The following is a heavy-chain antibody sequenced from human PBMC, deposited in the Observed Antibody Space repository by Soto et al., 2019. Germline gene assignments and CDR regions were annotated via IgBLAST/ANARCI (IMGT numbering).Heavy chain of an antibody. Sequence: EVQLVESGGNLIQPGGSLRLSCAASGFTFSSYWMHWVRQAPGKGLVWVSRINSEGSSTSYVDSVKGRFTISRDNAKNTLYLQMNSLSVEDTAVYYCARRGQEGPGLAHWGQGTLVTVSS. V-gene: IGHV3-74*01. J-gene: IGHJ5*02. CDR2: INSEGSST. CDR3: ARRGQEGPGLAH. CDR1: GFTFSSYW.